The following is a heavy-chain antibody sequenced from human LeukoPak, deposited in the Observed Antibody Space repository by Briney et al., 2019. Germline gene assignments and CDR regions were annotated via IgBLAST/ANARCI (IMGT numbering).Heavy chain of an antibody. D-gene: IGHD6-13*01. J-gene: IGHJ5*02. V-gene: IGHV3-74*01. CDR1: GFTFSSYW. CDR2: INTDGSST. Sequence: GGSLRLSCAASGFTFSSYWMHWVRQAPGKGLVWVSLINTDGSSTSYADSVKGRFTISRDNAKNTLYLQMNSLRAEDTAVYYCARQIAAPGRCFDPWGQGTLVTVSS. CDR3: ARQIAAPGRCFDP.